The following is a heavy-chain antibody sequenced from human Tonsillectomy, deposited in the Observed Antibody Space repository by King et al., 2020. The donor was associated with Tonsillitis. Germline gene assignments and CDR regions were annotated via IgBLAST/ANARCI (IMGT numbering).Heavy chain of an antibody. J-gene: IGHJ4*02. Sequence: QLQESGPGLVKPSETLSLTCTVSGGSISSYYWSWIRQPPGKGLEWIGYIYYSWSTNHTPSLKSRVTISVDTSKNQFSLKLSSVTAADTAVYYCAREDNYYFDYWGQGTLVTVSS. V-gene: IGHV4-59*01. D-gene: IGHD1-1*01. CDR3: AREDNYYFDY. CDR2: IYYSWST. CDR1: GGSISSYY.